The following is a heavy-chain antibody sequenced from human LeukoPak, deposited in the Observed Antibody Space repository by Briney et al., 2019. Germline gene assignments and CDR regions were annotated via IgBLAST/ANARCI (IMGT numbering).Heavy chain of an antibody. CDR2: IKQDGSDR. D-gene: IGHD2-21*01. CDR3: ARLYCGVGICYSYYMDV. J-gene: IGHJ6*03. Sequence: GRSLRHSCTASGFTFSDEGWIRVRQVAGKGLQWVADIKQDGSDRLYVDSVKGRFTISRDNAKNSVYLQMNSLRAEDTAVYYCARLYCGVGICYSYYMDVWGKGTTVTVSS. CDR1: GFTFSDEG. V-gene: IGHV3-7*01.